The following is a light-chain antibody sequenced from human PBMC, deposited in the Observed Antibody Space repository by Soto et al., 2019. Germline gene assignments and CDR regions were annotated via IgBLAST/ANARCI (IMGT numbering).Light chain of an antibody. Sequence: DIVLTQSPATLSLSPGDRVTLSCRASQTVGRYLSWYQHSPGQGPRLLVYDASNRATGVPARFSGSGSETDFTLTISRLEPEDFAVCYCQQYGSSVTFGGGTKVDIK. V-gene: IGKV3-11*01. CDR1: QTVGRY. CDR2: DAS. J-gene: IGKJ4*01. CDR3: QQYGSSVT.